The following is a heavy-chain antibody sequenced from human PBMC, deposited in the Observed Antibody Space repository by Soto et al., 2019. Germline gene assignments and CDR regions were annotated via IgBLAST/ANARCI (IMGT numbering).Heavy chain of an antibody. Sequence: GGSLRLSCAASGFTFTSYAMNWVRLAPGKGLEWVSAISGTGYNTHYADSVKGRFTISRDNTKNTLYLQMNSLRAEDTAVYYCAKAGFSSSWSPTYFDYWGQGTLVTVSS. CDR1: GFTFTSYA. CDR2: ISGTGYNT. J-gene: IGHJ4*02. CDR3: AKAGFSSSWSPTYFDY. V-gene: IGHV3-23*01. D-gene: IGHD6-13*01.